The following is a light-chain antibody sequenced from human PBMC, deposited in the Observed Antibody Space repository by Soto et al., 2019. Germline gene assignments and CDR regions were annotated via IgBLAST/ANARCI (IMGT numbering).Light chain of an antibody. J-gene: IGLJ2*01. V-gene: IGLV1-44*01. Sequence: QAVVTQPPSASGTPGQRVTISCSGSSSNIGRNAVNWYQQLPGTAPKLLIFSNNERPSGVPDRFSGSKSGTSASLAISGLQSEDEADYYCTAWDDSLSGHVVFGGGTKVTVL. CDR1: SSNIGRNA. CDR3: TAWDDSLSGHVV. CDR2: SNN.